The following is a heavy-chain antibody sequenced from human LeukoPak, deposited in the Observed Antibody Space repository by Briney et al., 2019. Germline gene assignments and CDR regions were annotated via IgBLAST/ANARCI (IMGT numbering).Heavy chain of an antibody. D-gene: IGHD6-19*01. CDR3: AKEGQWLYYFDY. J-gene: IGHJ4*02. CDR1: GFTFSSYG. Sequence: PGGSLRLSCAASGFTFSSYGMHWVRQAPGKGLEWVAFIRYDGSNKYYADSVKGRFTISRDNSKNTLYLQMNSLRAEDTAVYYCAKEGQWLYYFDYWGQGTLVTVSS. CDR2: IRYDGSNK. V-gene: IGHV3-30*02.